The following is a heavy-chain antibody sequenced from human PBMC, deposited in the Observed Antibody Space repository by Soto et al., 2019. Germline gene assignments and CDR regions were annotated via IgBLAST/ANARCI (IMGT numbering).Heavy chain of an antibody. CDR3: ARALAPFYYYYGKDV. CDR2: IIPSGGST. CDR1: GYTFTTYY. D-gene: IGHD3-3*02. J-gene: IGHJ6*02. Sequence: VSVKVSCKASGYTFTTYYMHWVRQAPGQGLEWMGTIIPSGGSTSYAQKSQGRVTMTRDTSTSTAYMELSSLTSEDTAVYYCARALAPFYYYYGKDVWGQGTTVTVSS. V-gene: IGHV1-46*01.